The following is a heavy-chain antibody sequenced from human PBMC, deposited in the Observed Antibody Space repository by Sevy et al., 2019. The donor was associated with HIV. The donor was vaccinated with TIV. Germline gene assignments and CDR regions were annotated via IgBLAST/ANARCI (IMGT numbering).Heavy chain of an antibody. J-gene: IGHJ4*02. D-gene: IGHD5-12*01. Sequence: GGSLRLSCAASGFTVSSNYMSWVRQAPGKGLEWVSAIYSGGNTYYADSVKGGFTISRDNSKNTVYLQINSLRAEDTAGDYCARETLSGYNLWGQGTLVTVSS. CDR2: IYSGGNT. CDR1: GFTVSSNY. V-gene: IGHV3-53*01. CDR3: ARETLSGYNL.